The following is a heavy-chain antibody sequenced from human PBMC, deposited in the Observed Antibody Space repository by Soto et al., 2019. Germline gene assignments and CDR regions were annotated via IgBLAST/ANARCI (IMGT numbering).Heavy chain of an antibody. CDR2: IDPSDSYT. V-gene: IGHV5-10-1*01. J-gene: IGHJ6*02. CDR3: ARRGGTIRFLEWHYYYYGMDV. D-gene: IGHD3-3*01. Sequence: GESLKISCKGSGYSFTSYWISWVRQMPGKGLEWMGRIDPSDSYTNYSPSFQGHVTISADKSISTAYLQWSSLKASDTAMYYCARRGGTIRFLEWHYYYYGMDVWGQGTTVTVS. CDR1: GYSFTSYW.